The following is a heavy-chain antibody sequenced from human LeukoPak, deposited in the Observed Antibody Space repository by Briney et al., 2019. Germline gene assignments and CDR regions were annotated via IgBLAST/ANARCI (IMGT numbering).Heavy chain of an antibody. CDR3: AKGSSADY. V-gene: IGHV3-30*18. J-gene: IGHJ4*02. CDR2: ISYDGSNK. CDR1: RFTFSSYG. D-gene: IGHD3-22*01. Sequence: GALRLSCAASRFTFSSYGMHWVRQAPGKGLEWVAVISYDGSNKYYADSVKGRFTISRDNSKNTLYLQMNSLRAEDTAVYYCAKGSSADYWGQGTLVTVSS.